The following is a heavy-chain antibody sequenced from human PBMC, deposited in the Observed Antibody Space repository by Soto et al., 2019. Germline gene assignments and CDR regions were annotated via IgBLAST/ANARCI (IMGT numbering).Heavy chain of an antibody. CDR3: VKDGSSGWPYYYGLDV. V-gene: IGHV3-30*18. D-gene: IGHD6-19*01. J-gene: IGHJ6*02. CDR2: ISYDGRNK. CDR1: GFTFSSYG. Sequence: QVQLVESGGGGVQPGRSLRLSCAASGFTFSSYGMHWVLQAPGKGLEWVAVISYDGRNKYYADSVKGRFTISRDNSKNTLYPRMSSMRAEDTAVYYCVKDGSSGWPYYYGLDVWGQGTTVTVSS.